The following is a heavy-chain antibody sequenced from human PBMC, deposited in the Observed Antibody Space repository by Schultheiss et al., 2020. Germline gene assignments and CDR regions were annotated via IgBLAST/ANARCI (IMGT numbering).Heavy chain of an antibody. CDR1: GGSISSYY. V-gene: IGHV4-59*01. D-gene: IGHD6-19*01. Sequence: SETLSLTCTVSGGSISSYYWSWIRQPPGKGLEWIGYMYYSGSTNYNPSLKSRVTISVDTSKNQFSLKLRSVTAEDTAVYYCAKDQGSGWYSDYWGQGTLVTVSS. CDR3: AKDQGSGWYSDY. CDR2: MYYSGST. J-gene: IGHJ4*02.